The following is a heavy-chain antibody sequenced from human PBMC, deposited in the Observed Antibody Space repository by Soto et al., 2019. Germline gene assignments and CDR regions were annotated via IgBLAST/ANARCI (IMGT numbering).Heavy chain of an antibody. Sequence: GGYLRLSCAASGFTFSSYAMSGVRQAPGKGLEWVSAISGSGASTYYADSVKGRFTISRDNSKNTLYLQMNSLRAEDTAVYYCAKESSGWYHGEFDYWGQGTLVTVSS. CDR1: GFTFSSYA. CDR2: ISGSGAST. J-gene: IGHJ4*02. CDR3: AKESSGWYHGEFDY. V-gene: IGHV3-23*01. D-gene: IGHD6-19*01.